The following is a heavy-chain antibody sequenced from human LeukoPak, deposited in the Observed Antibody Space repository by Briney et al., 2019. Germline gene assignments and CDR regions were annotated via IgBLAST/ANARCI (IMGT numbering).Heavy chain of an antibody. CDR1: GFTFSSYA. D-gene: IGHD3-22*01. Sequence: SGGSLRLSCAASGFTFSSYAMPWVRQAPGKGLEWVAVISYDGSNKYYADSVKGRFTISRDNSKNTLYLQMNSLRAEDTAVCYCARDRYYYDSSGYFDYWGQGTLVTVSS. V-gene: IGHV3-30-3*01. J-gene: IGHJ4*02. CDR3: ARDRYYYDSSGYFDY. CDR2: ISYDGSNK.